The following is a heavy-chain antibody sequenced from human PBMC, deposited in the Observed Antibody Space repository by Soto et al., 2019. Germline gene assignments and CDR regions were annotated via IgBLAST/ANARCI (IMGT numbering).Heavy chain of an antibody. CDR2: FNPNSGGT. J-gene: IGHJ3*01. V-gene: IGHV1-2*02. D-gene: IGHD2-8*01. CDR3: ARPASPRMEADGLDV. Sequence: QVHLVQSGAEVKKPGTSLKVSCKASGYTFTDFYLHWVRQVPGRGPERVGWFNPNSGGTNFGRKFQGRVIMTSDTASNTAYMELNALTSDDAAVYYCARPASPRMEADGLDVWGQGTMGTVSS. CDR1: GYTFTDFY.